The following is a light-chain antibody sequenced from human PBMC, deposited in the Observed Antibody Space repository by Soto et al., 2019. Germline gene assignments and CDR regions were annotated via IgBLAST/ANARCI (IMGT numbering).Light chain of an antibody. V-gene: IGKV3-15*01. Sequence: EVVMTQSPATLSVSPGEGATLSCRASQSVSSKLAWYQQKPGQAPRLPIYGASTRATGIPARFSGSESGTEFALTISSLQSEDFAVYYCQQYDNWPFTFGPGTKVDIK. CDR3: QQYDNWPFT. CDR1: QSVSSK. CDR2: GAS. J-gene: IGKJ3*01.